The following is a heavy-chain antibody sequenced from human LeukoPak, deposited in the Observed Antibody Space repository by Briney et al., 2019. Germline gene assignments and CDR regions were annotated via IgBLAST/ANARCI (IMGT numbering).Heavy chain of an antibody. D-gene: IGHD3-9*01. CDR2: VHYTGST. V-gene: IGHV4-59*08. Sequence: ASETLSLTCTVSGASLGGSYWSWLRLPPGKGLEWIGYVHYTGSTNYSTSLQSRVTMSVDTSKNQFSLKLRSVTAADTAIYYCARHYGEGGRLFDWLFNFWGRGTLVTVSS. J-gene: IGHJ4*02. CDR3: ARHYGEGGRLFDWLFNF. CDR1: GASLGGSY.